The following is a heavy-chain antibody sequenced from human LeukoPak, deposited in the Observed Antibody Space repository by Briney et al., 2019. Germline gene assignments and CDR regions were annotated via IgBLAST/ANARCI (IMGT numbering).Heavy chain of an antibody. CDR2: VSPDGYD. CDR1: GVSLTDYY. V-gene: IGHV4-34*01. J-gene: IGHJ5*02. D-gene: IGHD2-8*01. Sequence: SETLSLTCAVSGVSLTDYYWSWIRQSPGKGLEWIGEVSPDGYDKYNPSLKSRVSISVDRSDNQLSLRLSSVPAADTAIYYCARIRCVSGPEICYNHWAQGSLVTVSS. CDR3: ARIRCVSGPEICYNH.